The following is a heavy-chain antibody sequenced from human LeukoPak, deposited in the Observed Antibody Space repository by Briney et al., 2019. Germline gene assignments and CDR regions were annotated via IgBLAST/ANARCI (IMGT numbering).Heavy chain of an antibody. V-gene: IGHV4-39*01. Sequence: PSETLSLTCTVSGGSISSSSYYWGWIRQPPGKGLEWIGSIYYSGSTYYNPSLKSRVTISVDTSKNQLSLKLSSVTAADTAVYYCARQVYYYGSGSYYLDYWGQGTLVTVSS. CDR1: GGSISSSSYY. J-gene: IGHJ4*02. CDR3: ARQVYYYGSGSYYLDY. CDR2: IYYSGST. D-gene: IGHD3-10*01.